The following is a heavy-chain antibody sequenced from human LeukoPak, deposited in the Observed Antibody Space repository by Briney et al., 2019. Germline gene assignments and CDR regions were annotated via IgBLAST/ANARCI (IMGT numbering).Heavy chain of an antibody. J-gene: IGHJ4*02. CDR3: AKEMFDY. V-gene: IGHV3-30*18. CDR2: ISYDGSNK. CDR1: GFTFSSYG. Sequence: AGGSLRLSCAASGFTFSSYGMHWVRQAPGKGLEWVAVISYDGSNKYYADSVKGRFTISRDNSKNTLYPQMNSLRAEDTAVYYCAKEMFDYWGQGTLVTVSS.